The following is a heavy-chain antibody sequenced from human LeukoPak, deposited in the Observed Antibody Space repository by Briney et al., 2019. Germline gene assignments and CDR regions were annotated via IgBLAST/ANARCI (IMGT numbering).Heavy chain of an antibody. V-gene: IGHV4-34*01. CDR1: GGSFSGYY. D-gene: IGHD6-13*01. J-gene: IGHJ4*02. CDR2: INHSGST. Sequence: SETLSLTCAVYGGSFSGYYWSWIRQPPGKGLEWIGEINHSGSTNYNPSLKSRVTISVDTSKNQFSLKLSSVTAADTAVYYCARHYTSSSWYNYWGQGTLVTVSS. CDR3: ARHYTSSSWYNY.